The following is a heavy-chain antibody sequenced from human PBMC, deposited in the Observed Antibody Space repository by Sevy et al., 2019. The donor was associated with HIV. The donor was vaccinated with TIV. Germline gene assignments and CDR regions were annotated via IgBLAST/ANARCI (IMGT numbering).Heavy chain of an antibody. CDR3: ARAYCSGGSCYSLAY. D-gene: IGHD2-15*01. CDR1: GYTFTSYR. CDR2: ISAHNGDT. J-gene: IGHJ4*02. Sequence: ASVKVSCKASGYTFTSYRVSWVRQAPGQGLEWMGWISAHNGDTHYAQKFQGRVTMTTDTPTSTAYMDLRSLGSDDTAGYYWARAYCSGGSCYSLAYGGQGTLVTVSS. V-gene: IGHV1-18*01.